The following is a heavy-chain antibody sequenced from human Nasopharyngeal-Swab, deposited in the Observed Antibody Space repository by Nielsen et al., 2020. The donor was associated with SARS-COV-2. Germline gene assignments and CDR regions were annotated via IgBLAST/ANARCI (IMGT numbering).Heavy chain of an antibody. V-gene: IGHV3-23*01. Sequence: GESLKISCAASGFTFSSSAMSWVRQAPGKGLEWVSTIRVSGSSTYCTDSVKGRLTISRDNSKNTLYLQMNSLRAEDTAVYYCAKVGATFDYWGQGTLVTVSS. CDR3: AKVGATFDY. J-gene: IGHJ4*02. CDR2: IRVSGSST. D-gene: IGHD1-26*01. CDR1: GFTFSSSA.